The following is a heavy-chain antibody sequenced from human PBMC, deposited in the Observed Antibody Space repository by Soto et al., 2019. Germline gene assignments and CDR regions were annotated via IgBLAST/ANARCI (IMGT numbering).Heavy chain of an antibody. CDR1: GFTFSDAW. V-gene: IGHV3-7*01. CDR3: AAVAYPLHY. J-gene: IGHJ4*02. Sequence: PGGSLRLSCAASGFTFSDAWMSWVRQAPGKGLEWVANIKQDGSEQYYVDSVRGRFTISRNNARNSLYLQMNSLRAEDTAVYYCAAVAYPLHYWGQGTTVTVSS. CDR2: IKQDGSEQ.